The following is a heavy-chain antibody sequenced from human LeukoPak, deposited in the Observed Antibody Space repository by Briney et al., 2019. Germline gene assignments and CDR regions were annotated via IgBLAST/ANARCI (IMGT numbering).Heavy chain of an antibody. J-gene: IGHJ4*02. CDR2: IYYSGST. CDR3: ARLGYYYDSSGYYYFDY. CDR1: GGSISSYY. V-gene: IGHV4-59*08. D-gene: IGHD3-22*01. Sequence: SETLSLTCTVSGGSISSYYWSWIRQPPGKGLEWIGYIYYSGSTNYNPSLKSRVTISVDTSKNQFSLKLSSVTAADTAVYYCARLGYYYDSSGYYYFDYWGQGTLVTVSS.